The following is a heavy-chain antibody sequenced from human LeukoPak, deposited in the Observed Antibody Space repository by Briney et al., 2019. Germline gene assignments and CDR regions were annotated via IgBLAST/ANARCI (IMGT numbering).Heavy chain of an antibody. CDR3: AKGNGYSYGRYYFDY. CDR2: ISSSSSYI. D-gene: IGHD5-18*01. J-gene: IGHJ4*02. CDR1: GFTFSSYS. V-gene: IGHV3-21*04. Sequence: PGGSLRLSCAASGFTFSSYSMNWVRQAPGKGLEWVSSISSSSSYIYYADSVKGRFTISRDNSKNTLYLQVNSLRAEDTAVYYCAKGNGYSYGRYYFDYWGQGTLVTASS.